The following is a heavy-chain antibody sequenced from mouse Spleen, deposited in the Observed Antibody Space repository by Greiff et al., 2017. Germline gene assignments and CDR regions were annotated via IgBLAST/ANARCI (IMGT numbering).Heavy chain of an antibody. V-gene: IGHV1-69*01. J-gene: IGHJ3*01. D-gene: IGHD1-2*01. CDR1: GYTFTSYW. Sequence: QVQLQQPGAELVMPGASVKLSCKASGYTFTSYWMHWVKQRPGQGLEWIGEIDPSDSYTNYNQKFKGKATLTVDKYSSTAYMQLSSLTSEDSAVYYCARPTATGGFAYWGQGTLITVSA. CDR3: ARPTATGGFAY. CDR2: IDPSDSYT.